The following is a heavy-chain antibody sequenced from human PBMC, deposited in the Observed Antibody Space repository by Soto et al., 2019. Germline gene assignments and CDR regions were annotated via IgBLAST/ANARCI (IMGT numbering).Heavy chain of an antibody. V-gene: IGHV2-5*01. D-gene: IGHD3-16*01. CDR2: IYWNDDK. CDR1: GFSLNTGGVG. J-gene: IGHJ4*02. Sequence: SGPTLVNPTQTLTLTCTFSGFSLNTGGVGVGWIRQPPGKALEWLAIIYWNDDKLYRPSLQSRLTITKDTSKNQVVLTMTNMDPVDTATYYCAHSPWGAAPDYWGQGTPVTVSS. CDR3: AHSPWGAAPDY.